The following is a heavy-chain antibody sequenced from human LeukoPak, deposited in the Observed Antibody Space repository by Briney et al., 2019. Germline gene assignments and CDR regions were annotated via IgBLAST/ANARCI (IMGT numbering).Heavy chain of an antibody. CDR1: GGSISSYY. D-gene: IGHD3-16*01. CDR2: IYYSGST. CDR3: AGSRRGGGDH. Sequence: SETLSLTCTVSGGSISSYYWSWIRQPPGKGLEWIGYIYYSGSTNYKPSLKSRVTISVDTSKNQFSLKLSSVTAADTAVYYCAGSRRGGGDHWGQGTLVTVSS. V-gene: IGHV4-59*08. J-gene: IGHJ4*02.